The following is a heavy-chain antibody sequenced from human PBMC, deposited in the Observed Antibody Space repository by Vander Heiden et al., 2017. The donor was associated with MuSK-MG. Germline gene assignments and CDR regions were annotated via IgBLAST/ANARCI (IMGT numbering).Heavy chain of an antibody. D-gene: IGHD6-19*01. CDR1: GFTFSSYS. V-gene: IGHV3-21*01. J-gene: IGHJ6*03. Sequence: EVQLVESGGGLVKPGGSLRLSCAASGFTFSSYSMNWVRQAPGKGLEWVSSISSSSSYIYYADSVKGRFTISRDKAKNSLYLQMNSLRAEDTAVYYCARSLAVAGTYYYMDVWGKGTTVTVSS. CDR3: ARSLAVAGTYYYMDV. CDR2: ISSSSSYI.